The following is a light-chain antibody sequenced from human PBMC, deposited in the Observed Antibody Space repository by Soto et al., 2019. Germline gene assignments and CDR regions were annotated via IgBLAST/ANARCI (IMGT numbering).Light chain of an antibody. V-gene: IGKV1-39*01. CDR3: QESYSIPYT. CDR1: QRIGTY. J-gene: IGKJ2*01. Sequence: IQMTQSPSSLSASVVDRVTMTCRASQRIGTYLNWYQQRPGRAPKLLISPISTLQRGVPSRFSGSGSATDFTLTITGLHPEDFATYYCQESYSIPYTFGQGTKLEI. CDR2: PIS.